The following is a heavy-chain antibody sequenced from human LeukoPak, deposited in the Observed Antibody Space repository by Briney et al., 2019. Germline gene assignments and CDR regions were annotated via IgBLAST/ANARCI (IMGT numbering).Heavy chain of an antibody. CDR3: ATALAVAGRVFDY. J-gene: IGHJ4*02. D-gene: IGHD6-13*01. CDR1: GFTSTNYA. Sequence: GGSLRLSCAASGFTSTNYAMSWVRQAPGKGLEWVSGISGSGDSTNYADSVKGRFTISRDNSRNTLILQMNSLRAEDTAVYYCATALAVAGRVFDYWGQGTLVTVSS. V-gene: IGHV3-23*01. CDR2: ISGSGDST.